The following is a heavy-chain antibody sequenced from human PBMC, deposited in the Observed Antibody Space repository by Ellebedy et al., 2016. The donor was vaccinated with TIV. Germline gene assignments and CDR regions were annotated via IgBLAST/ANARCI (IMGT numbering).Heavy chain of an antibody. Sequence: GGSLRLSCAASGFTFSNYWMNWVRQAPGKGLEWVANIKQDGSEKYYVDSVEGRFAISRDNAKNSMYLQMNSLRDEDTAVYYCARGQWLGRAYYFDYWGQGTLLTVSS. J-gene: IGHJ4*02. CDR1: GFTFSNYW. CDR3: ARGQWLGRAYYFDY. D-gene: IGHD6-19*01. CDR2: IKQDGSEK. V-gene: IGHV3-7*01.